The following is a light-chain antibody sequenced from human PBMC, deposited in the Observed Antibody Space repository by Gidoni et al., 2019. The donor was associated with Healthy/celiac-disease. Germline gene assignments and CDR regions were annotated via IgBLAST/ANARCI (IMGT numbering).Light chain of an antibody. CDR1: QSISSY. CDR2: AAS. J-gene: IGKJ4*01. Sequence: DIQMTQSPSSLSASVGDRVTITCRASQSISSYLNWYQQKPGKAPKLLIYAASSLQSGVPSRFSGSGSGTDFTLTISSLQPEDFATDYCQQRYSTLPTFGGGTKVEIK. CDR3: QQRYSTLPT. V-gene: IGKV1-39*01.